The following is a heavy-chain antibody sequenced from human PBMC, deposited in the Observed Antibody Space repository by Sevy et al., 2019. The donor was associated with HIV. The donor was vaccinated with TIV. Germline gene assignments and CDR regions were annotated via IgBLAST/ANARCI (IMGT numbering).Heavy chain of an antibody. CDR3: VRAREYYYDSSGYAPYWYFDL. Sequence: GGSLRLSCAASGFTFSSYAMHWVRQAPGKGLEWVAVISYDGSNKYYADSVKGRFTISRDNSKNTLYLQMNSLRAEDTAVYYCVRAREYYYDSSGYAPYWYFDLWGRGTLVTVSS. CDR1: GFTFSSYA. D-gene: IGHD3-22*01. CDR2: ISYDGSNK. V-gene: IGHV3-30-3*01. J-gene: IGHJ2*01.